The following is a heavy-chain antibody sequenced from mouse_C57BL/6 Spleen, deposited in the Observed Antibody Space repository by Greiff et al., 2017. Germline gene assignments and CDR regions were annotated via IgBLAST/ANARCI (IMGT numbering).Heavy chain of an antibody. D-gene: IGHD2-2*01. V-gene: IGHV14-4*01. Sequence: VQLKESGAELVRPGASVKLSCTASGFNIKDDYMHWVKQRPEQGLEWIGWIDPENGDTEYASKFQGKATITADTSSNTAYLQLSSLTSEDTAVYYYTRGGNDVFYAMGYWGQGTSVTVSS. CDR2: IDPENGDT. CDR3: TRGGNDVFYAMGY. J-gene: IGHJ4*01. CDR1: GFNIKDDY.